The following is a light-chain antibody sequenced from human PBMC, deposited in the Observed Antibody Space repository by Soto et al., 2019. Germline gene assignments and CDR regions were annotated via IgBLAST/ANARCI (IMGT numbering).Light chain of an antibody. CDR2: GAA. J-gene: IGKJ4*01. Sequence: EVVITPLLATLSVSTGERATHSCIASQSVSSNLAWYEPKPGQAPRLLFYGAATRATGIPARFSGSGSGTEFTLTISSLQSEDFAVYYCQQRSNWPATFGGGTKVDIK. CDR1: QSVSSN. V-gene: IGKV3-15*01. CDR3: QQRSNWPAT.